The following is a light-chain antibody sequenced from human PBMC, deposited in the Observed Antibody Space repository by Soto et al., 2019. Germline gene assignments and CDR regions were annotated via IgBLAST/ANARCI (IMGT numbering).Light chain of an antibody. J-gene: IGLJ2*01. CDR3: SSYTSSSTLV. Sequence: QSVMTQPASVSGSFGQSITISCTGTTSDVGGYNYVSWYQQHPGKAPKLMIYDVSNRPSGVSNRFSGSKSGNTASLTISGLQAEDEADYYCSSYTSSSTLVFGGGT. CDR2: DVS. V-gene: IGLV2-14*01. CDR1: TSDVGGYNY.